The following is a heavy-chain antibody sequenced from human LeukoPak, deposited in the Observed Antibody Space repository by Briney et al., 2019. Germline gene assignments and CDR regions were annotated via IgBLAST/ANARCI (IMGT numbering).Heavy chain of an antibody. Sequence: GGSLRLSCAASGFTFSSYGIHWVRQAPGKGLEWVAVISYDGSNKYYADSVKGRFTISRDNSKNTLYLQMNSLRAEDTAVYYCAKDLVYSSSWYYYYYCMDVWGQGTTVTVSS. CDR2: ISYDGSNK. D-gene: IGHD6-13*01. J-gene: IGHJ6*02. V-gene: IGHV3-30*18. CDR3: AKDLVYSSSWYYYYYCMDV. CDR1: GFTFSSYG.